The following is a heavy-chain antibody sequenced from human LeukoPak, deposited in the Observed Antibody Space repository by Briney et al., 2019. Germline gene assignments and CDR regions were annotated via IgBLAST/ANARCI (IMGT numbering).Heavy chain of an antibody. CDR2: ISYDGSNK. Sequence: GGSLRLSCAASGFTFSSYAMSWVRQAPGKGLEWVAVISYDGSNKYYADSVKGRFTISRDNSKNTLYLQMNSLRAEDTAVYYCARDIRNYDSSGYPGPLGYWGQGTLVTVSS. D-gene: IGHD3-22*01. J-gene: IGHJ4*02. V-gene: IGHV3-30-3*01. CDR1: GFTFSSYA. CDR3: ARDIRNYDSSGYPGPLGY.